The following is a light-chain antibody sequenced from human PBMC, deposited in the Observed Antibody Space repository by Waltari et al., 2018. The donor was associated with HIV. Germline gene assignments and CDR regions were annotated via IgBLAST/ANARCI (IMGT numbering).Light chain of an antibody. CDR1: SSDVGGYND. CDR2: EVT. V-gene: IGLV2-8*01. J-gene: IGLJ2*01. CDR3: SSYAGSSNLRV. Sequence: QPALTQPPSASGSPGQSVTISCTGTSSDVGGYNDVSWSQQHPGKAPKLMIYEVTKRPSGVPDRFSGSKSGNTASLTVSGLQAEDEADYYCSSYAGSSNLRVFGGGTKLTVL.